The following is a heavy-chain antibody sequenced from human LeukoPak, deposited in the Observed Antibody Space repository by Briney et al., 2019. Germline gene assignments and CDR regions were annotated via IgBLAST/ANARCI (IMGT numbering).Heavy chain of an antibody. CDR1: GFSFRNSW. Sequence: GESLRLSCAASGFSFRNSWMAWVRQAPGKGLEWVALTNEDESAKYYVDSVKGRFTISRDNAKNSLFLQKNSLRDEDTAMYYCARGVNRAYDIWGHGTMVTVSS. CDR2: TNEDESAK. V-gene: IGHV3-7*01. J-gene: IGHJ3*02. CDR3: ARGVNRAYDI. D-gene: IGHD2-8*01.